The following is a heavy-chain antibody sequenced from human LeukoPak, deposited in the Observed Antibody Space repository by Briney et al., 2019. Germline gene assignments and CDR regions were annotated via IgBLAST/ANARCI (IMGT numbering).Heavy chain of an antibody. J-gene: IGHJ4*02. CDR2: IKEDGTET. D-gene: IGHD5-24*01. CDR1: GFLFNSNW. V-gene: IGHV3-7*03. CDR3: AKEGRSLQTY. Sequence: GSLGLSCAASGFLFNSNWKRWVRLAPGKGLEWVANIKEDGTETYYVDSVRGRFTISRDNAKNSLYLQMNSLRVEDTAVYYCAKEGRSLQTYWGQGTLVTVSS.